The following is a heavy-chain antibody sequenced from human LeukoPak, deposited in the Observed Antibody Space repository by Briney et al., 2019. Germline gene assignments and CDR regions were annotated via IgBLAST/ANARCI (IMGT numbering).Heavy chain of an antibody. V-gene: IGHV1-24*01. CDR1: GYTLTELS. CDR3: ATWVGDSSGYVYYYYMDV. Sequence: ASVKVSCKVSGYTLTELSMHWVRQAPGKGLEWMGGFDPEDGETIYAQKFQGRVTMTEDTSTDTAYMELSSLRSEDTAVYCCATWVGDSSGYVYYYYMDVWGKGTTVTVSS. J-gene: IGHJ6*03. D-gene: IGHD3-22*01. CDR2: FDPEDGET.